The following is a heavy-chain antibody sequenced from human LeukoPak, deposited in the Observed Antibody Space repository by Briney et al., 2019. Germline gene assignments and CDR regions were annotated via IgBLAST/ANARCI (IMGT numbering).Heavy chain of an antibody. Sequence: GGSLRLSCAASGFTLSSYWMHWVRQAPGKGLVWVSRINVDGGSIEYADSVKGRFTISRDNSKNTLYLQMNSLRAEDTAVYYCAKDHSRGIQLWLTSGGSPDYFDYWGQGTLVTVSS. J-gene: IGHJ4*02. CDR1: GFTLSSYW. CDR2: INVDGGSI. D-gene: IGHD5-18*01. CDR3: AKDHSRGIQLWLTSGGSPDYFDY. V-gene: IGHV3-74*01.